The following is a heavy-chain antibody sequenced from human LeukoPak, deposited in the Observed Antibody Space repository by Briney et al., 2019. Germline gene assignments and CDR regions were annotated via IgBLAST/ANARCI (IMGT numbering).Heavy chain of an antibody. CDR3: ARHEANYGSGSYSPFDP. CDR2: IDPSDSYT. CDR1: GYSFTSYW. D-gene: IGHD3-10*01. J-gene: IGHJ5*02. Sequence: GESLKISCKASGYSFTSYWISWVRQMPGKGLEWMGRIDPSDSYTDYSPSFQGHVTISANKSISTAYLQWSSLRASDTAMYYCARHEANYGSGSYSPFDPWGQGTLVTVSS. V-gene: IGHV5-10-1*01.